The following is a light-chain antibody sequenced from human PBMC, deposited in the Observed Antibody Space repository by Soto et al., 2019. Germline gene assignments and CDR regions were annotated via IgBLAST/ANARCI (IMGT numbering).Light chain of an antibody. CDR3: QQGHNWPLT. Sequence: EIVLPQSPAPLSLSPGERAALSSGAAQGIISELAWYQQNPGQPPRLLIYGASTRATGVPARFTGSESGSEFTLTISGLQSEDFAVYYCQQGHNWPLTFGQGTRLEI. J-gene: IGKJ2*01. CDR1: QGIISE. V-gene: IGKV3-15*01. CDR2: GAS.